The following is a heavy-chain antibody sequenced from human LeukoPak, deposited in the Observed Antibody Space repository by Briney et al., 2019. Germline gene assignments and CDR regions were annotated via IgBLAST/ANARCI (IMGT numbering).Heavy chain of an antibody. CDR3: AREPRSGTVAFDI. J-gene: IGHJ3*02. CDR2: INPSGGST. CDR1: GYTLTSYY. D-gene: IGHD3-10*01. V-gene: IGHV1-46*01. Sequence: ASVKVSCKASGYTLTSYYMHWVRQAPGQGLEWMGIINPSGGSTSYAQKFQGRVTMTRDTSTSTVYMELSSLRSEDTAVYYCAREPRSGTVAFDIWGQGTMVTVSS.